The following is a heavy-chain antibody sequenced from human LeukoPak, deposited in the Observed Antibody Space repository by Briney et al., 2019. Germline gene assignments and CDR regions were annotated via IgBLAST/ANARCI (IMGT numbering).Heavy chain of an antibody. Sequence: PGGSLRLSCAASGFTFSNYDMYWVRQAPGKGLEWVSFIEYGGSKENYADSVKGRLTISRDNSKNTLHLQMNSLRTEDTAVYYCAKLRSPEYYYDSSGWEFDYWGQGTLVTVSS. V-gene: IGHV3-30*02. CDR3: AKLRSPEYYYDSSGWEFDY. CDR1: GFTFSNYD. D-gene: IGHD3-22*01. J-gene: IGHJ4*02. CDR2: IEYGGSKE.